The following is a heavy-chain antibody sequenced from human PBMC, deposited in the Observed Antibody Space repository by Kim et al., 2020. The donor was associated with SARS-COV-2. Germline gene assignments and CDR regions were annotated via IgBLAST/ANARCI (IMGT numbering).Heavy chain of an antibody. D-gene: IGHD3-3*01. J-gene: IGHJ6*02. CDR3: ARTYYDFWSGYSDYYYYYGMDV. Sequence: GESLKISCKGSGYSFTSYWIGWVRQMPGKGLEWMGIIYPGDSDTRYSPSFQGQVTISADKSISTAYLQWSSLKASDTAMYYCARTYYDFWSGYSDYYYYYGMDVWGQGTTVTVSS. CDR2: IYPGDSDT. CDR1: GYSFTSYW. V-gene: IGHV5-51*01.